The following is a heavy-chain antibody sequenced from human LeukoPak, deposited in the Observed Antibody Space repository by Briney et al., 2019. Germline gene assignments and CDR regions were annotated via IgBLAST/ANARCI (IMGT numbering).Heavy chain of an antibody. CDR2: IYTSAST. CDR1: GGSISSYY. V-gene: IGHV4-4*07. J-gene: IGHJ3*02. D-gene: IGHD3-22*01. Sequence: SETLSLTCTVSGGSISSYYWSWIRQPAGKGLEWIGRIYTSASTNYNPSLKSRVTMSVDTSKNQFSLKLSSVTAADTAVYYCARDNYYDSSGYPDAFDIRGQGTMVTVSS. CDR3: ARDNYYDSSGYPDAFDI.